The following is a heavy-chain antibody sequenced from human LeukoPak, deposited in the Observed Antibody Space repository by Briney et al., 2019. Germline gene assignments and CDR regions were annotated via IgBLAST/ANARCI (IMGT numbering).Heavy chain of an antibody. CDR2: ISTSGGST. V-gene: IGHV3-23*01. J-gene: IGHJ4*02. CDR3: AKFKDRGSFDY. CDR1: VFTFSRYA. D-gene: IGHD2-15*01. Sequence: GGSLRLSCAASVFTFSRYAMSWVRQAPGKGLDWVSSISTSGGSTYYADSVKGRFTISRDNSKNTLYLQMNSMRAEDTAVYYCAKFKDRGSFDYWGQGTLVTVSS.